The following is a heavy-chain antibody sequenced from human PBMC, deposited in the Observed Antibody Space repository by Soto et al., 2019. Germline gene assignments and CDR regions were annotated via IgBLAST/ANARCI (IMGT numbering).Heavy chain of an antibody. CDR1: GGSISSGDYY. CDR2: IYYSGST. J-gene: IGHJ5*02. CDR3: ARWWSGSRQGFDP. Sequence: QVQLQESGPGLVKPSQTLSLTCTVSGGSISSGDYYWSWIRQHPGKGLEWIGDIYYSGSTYYNPSLKSGVTISVDTSKNQFPLNLSSVTAADTAVYYCARWWSGSRQGFDPWGQGTLVTVSS. V-gene: IGHV4-31*03. D-gene: IGHD3-3*01.